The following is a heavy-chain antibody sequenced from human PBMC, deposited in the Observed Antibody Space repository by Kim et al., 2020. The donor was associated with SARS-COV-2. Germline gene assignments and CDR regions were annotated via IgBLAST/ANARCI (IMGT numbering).Heavy chain of an antibody. V-gene: IGHV3-48*02. CDR3: ARVFKGVVAATPFYYYYGMDV. Sequence: GGSLRLSCAASGFTFSSYSMNWVRQAPGKGLEWVSYISSSSSTIYYADSVKGRFTISRDNAKNSLYLQMNSLRDEDTAVYYCARVFKGVVAATPFYYYYGMDVWGQGTTVTVSS. D-gene: IGHD2-15*01. J-gene: IGHJ6*02. CDR1: GFTFSSYS. CDR2: ISSSSSTI.